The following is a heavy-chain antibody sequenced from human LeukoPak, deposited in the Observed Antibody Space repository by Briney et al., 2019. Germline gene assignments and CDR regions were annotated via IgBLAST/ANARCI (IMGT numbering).Heavy chain of an antibody. CDR3: ARDYCSGVSCYYFDY. J-gene: IGHJ4*02. CDR1: GFTLGSYG. D-gene: IGHD2-15*01. Sequence: GRSLRLSCAASGFTLGSYGMQWARQAPGKGLEWVSSISRSSSYRYYADSVKGRFTISRDNAKNSLYLQMNSLRAEDTAVYYCARDYCSGVSCYYFDYWGQGTLVTVSS. V-gene: IGHV3-21*01. CDR2: ISRSSSYR.